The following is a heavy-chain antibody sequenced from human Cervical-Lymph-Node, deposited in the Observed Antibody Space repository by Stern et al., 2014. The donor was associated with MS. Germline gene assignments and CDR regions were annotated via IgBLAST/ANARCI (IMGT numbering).Heavy chain of an antibody. Sequence: EVQLVESGGGLVQPGGSLRLSCAASGFTFTTYWMSWVRQAPGKWLEWVANIKHDGSEEYYVDSVKGRFTISRDDAKTSLYLQMDSLRAEDTAVYYCARNAYGDLSYWYFDLWGRGTLVTVSS. D-gene: IGHD4-17*01. J-gene: IGHJ2*01. CDR1: GFTFTTYW. CDR2: IKHDGSEE. CDR3: ARNAYGDLSYWYFDL. V-gene: IGHV3-7*01.